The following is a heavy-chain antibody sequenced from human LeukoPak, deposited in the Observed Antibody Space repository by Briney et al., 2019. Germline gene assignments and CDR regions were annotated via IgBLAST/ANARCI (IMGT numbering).Heavy chain of an antibody. D-gene: IGHD2-2*02. J-gene: IGHJ4*02. CDR1: GFTFSSYA. Sequence: PGGSLRLSCAASGFTFSSYAMHWVRQAPGKGLEWVAVISYDGSNIYYADSVKGRFTISRDNSKNTLYLQMNSLRAEDTAVYYCATPSIVVVPAAIGEEDYWGQGTLVTVSS. CDR2: ISYDGSNI. V-gene: IGHV3-30-3*01. CDR3: ATPSIVVVPAAIGEEDY.